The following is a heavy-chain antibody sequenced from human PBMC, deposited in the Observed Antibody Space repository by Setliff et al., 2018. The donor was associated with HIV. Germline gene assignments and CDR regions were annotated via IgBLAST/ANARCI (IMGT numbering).Heavy chain of an antibody. CDR1: GFIFRNYW. Sequence: PGGSLRLSCAASGFIFRNYWMSWVRQAPGKGLEWVANMKQDGSEKYFVDSVKGRFTISRDNAKNSLYLQMNSLRAEDTAVYYCARGRRVSSNYYYYYYMDVWGKGTTVTVSS. D-gene: IGHD2-2*01. J-gene: IGHJ6*03. CDR2: MKQDGSEK. V-gene: IGHV3-7*03. CDR3: ARGRRVSSNYYYYYYMDV.